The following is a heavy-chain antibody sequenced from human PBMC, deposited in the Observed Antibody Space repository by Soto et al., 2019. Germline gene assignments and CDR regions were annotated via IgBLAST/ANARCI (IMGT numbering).Heavy chain of an antibody. V-gene: IGHV4-30-4*01. Sequence: SETLSLTFSVSGGSISSGYYYWSWIRQPPGKGLEWIGNIYYSGNTYYNPSLKSRRTIXXXXSXNXFXPXXXSLTXADTAVYYCASSSLYGRDVWGQGTTVTVSS. J-gene: IGHJ6*02. CDR2: IYYSGNT. CDR1: GGSISSGYYY. CDR3: ASSSLYGRDV.